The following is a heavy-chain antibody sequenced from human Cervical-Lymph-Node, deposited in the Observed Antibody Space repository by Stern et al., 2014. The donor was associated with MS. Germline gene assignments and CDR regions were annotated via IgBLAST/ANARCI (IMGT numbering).Heavy chain of an antibody. Sequence: QMQLVQSGAEVKKPGASVKVSCKASGYTFTSYGISWVRQAPGQGLEWMGWISAYNGNTNYAQKLQGRVTMTTDTSTSTAYMELRSLRSDDTAVYYCARDCQPYWNYASNYYGMDVWGQGTTVTVSS. J-gene: IGHJ6*02. CDR3: ARDCQPYWNYASNYYGMDV. V-gene: IGHV1-18*01. D-gene: IGHD1-7*01. CDR2: ISAYNGNT. CDR1: GYTFTSYG.